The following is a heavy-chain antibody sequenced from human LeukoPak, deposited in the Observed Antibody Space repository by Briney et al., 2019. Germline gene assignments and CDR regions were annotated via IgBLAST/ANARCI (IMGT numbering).Heavy chain of an antibody. D-gene: IGHD1-1*01. Sequence: AASVKVSCKASGGTFSSYAISWVRQAPGQGLEWMGGIIPIFGTANYAQKFQGRVTITADESTSTAYMELSSLRSEDTAVYYCANRRRASRGYGMDVWGQGITVTVS. V-gene: IGHV1-69*01. CDR1: GGTFSSYA. J-gene: IGHJ6*02. CDR2: IIPIFGTA. CDR3: ANRRRASRGYGMDV.